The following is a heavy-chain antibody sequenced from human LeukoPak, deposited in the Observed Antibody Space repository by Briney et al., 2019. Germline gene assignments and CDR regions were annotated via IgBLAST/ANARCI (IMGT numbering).Heavy chain of an antibody. CDR2: INPSGGST. J-gene: IGHJ4*02. Sequence: ASVKVSCKASGYTFTSYYMHWVRQAPGQGLEWMGIINPSGGSTSYAQKFQGRVTMTRDTSTSTVYMELSGLRSEDTAVYYCARGYRIQLWLPPPGYWGQGTLVTVSS. V-gene: IGHV1-46*01. D-gene: IGHD5-18*01. CDR3: ARGYRIQLWLPPPGY. CDR1: GYTFTSYY.